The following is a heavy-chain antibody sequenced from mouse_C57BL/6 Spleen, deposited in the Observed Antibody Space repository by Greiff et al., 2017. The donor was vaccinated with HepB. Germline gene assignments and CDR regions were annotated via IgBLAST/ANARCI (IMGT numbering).Heavy chain of an antibody. Sequence: LVESGPELVKPGASVKISCKASGYAFRSSWMNWVKQRPGKGLEWIGRLYPGDGDTNYNGKFKGKATLTADKSSSTAYMQLSSLTSEDSAVYFCARRDYGSSYDYFDYWGQGTTLTVSS. CDR2: LYPGDGDT. J-gene: IGHJ2*01. V-gene: IGHV1-82*01. CDR3: ARRDYGSSYDYFDY. D-gene: IGHD1-1*01. CDR1: GYAFRSSW.